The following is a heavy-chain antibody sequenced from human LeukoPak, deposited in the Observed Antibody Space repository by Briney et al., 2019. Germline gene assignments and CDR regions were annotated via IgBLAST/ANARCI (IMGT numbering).Heavy chain of an antibody. CDR1: GYTFTSYY. CDR2: INPGGGST. J-gene: IGHJ4*02. D-gene: IGHD4-17*01. V-gene: IGHV1-46*01. Sequence: ASVKVSCKASGYTFTSYYMHWVRQAPGQGLEWMGIINPGGGSTSYAQKFQGRVTMTRDTSTSTVYMELSSLRSEDTAVYYCAIEGYGDYGSRVFDYWGQGTLVTVSS. CDR3: AIEGYGDYGSRVFDY.